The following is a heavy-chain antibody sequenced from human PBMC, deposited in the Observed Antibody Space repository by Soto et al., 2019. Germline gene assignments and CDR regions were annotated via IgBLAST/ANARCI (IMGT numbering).Heavy chain of an antibody. CDR2: IRSKAYGGTT. V-gene: IGHV3-49*04. D-gene: IGHD3-3*01. J-gene: IGHJ6*02. CDR1: GFTFGDYA. CDR3: TRDFTYYDFWSGYGYHGMDV. Sequence: SGGSLRLSCTASGFTFGDYAMSWVRQAPGKGLEWVGFIRSKAYGGTTEYAASVKGRFTISRDDSKSIAYLQMNSLKTEDTAVYYCTRDFTYYDFWSGYGYHGMDVWGQGTTVTVSS.